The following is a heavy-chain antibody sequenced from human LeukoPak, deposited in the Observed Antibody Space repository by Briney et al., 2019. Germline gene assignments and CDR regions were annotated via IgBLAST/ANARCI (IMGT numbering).Heavy chain of an antibody. J-gene: IGHJ4*02. CDR1: GFTFSSYG. CDR3: AKVGAAIDYGDYGHFDY. D-gene: IGHD4-17*01. V-gene: IGHV3-33*06. CDR2: IWYDGSNK. Sequence: GRSLRHSCAASGFTFSSYGMHWVRQAPGKGLEWVAVIWYDGSNKYYADSVKGRFTISRDNSKNTLYLQMNSLRAEDTAVYYCAKVGAAIDYGDYGHFDYWGQGTLVTVSS.